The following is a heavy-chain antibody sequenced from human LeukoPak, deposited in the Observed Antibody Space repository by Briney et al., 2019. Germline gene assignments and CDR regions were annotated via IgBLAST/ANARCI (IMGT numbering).Heavy chain of an antibody. CDR1: GFTFRSYA. V-gene: IGHV3-30-3*01. D-gene: IGHD3-10*01. J-gene: IGHJ4*02. CDR3: ARGGQSGSSGSYSFDY. CDR2: ISYDGSNK. Sequence: GGSLRLSCAASGFTFRSYAMHWVRQAPGKGLEWVAVISYDGSNKYYADSVKGRFTISRDHSKNTLYLQMNSLRAEDTAVYYCARGGQSGSSGSYSFDYWGQGTLVTVSS.